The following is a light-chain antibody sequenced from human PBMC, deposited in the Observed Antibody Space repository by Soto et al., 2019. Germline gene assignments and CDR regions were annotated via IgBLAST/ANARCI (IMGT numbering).Light chain of an antibody. CDR1: QSVSSSY. CDR2: DIF. V-gene: IGKV3D-15*01. Sequence: EIVLTQSPGTLSLSPGERATLSCRASQSVSSSYLAWYQQKPGQAPGLLIYDIFTRATGVPTRISGSGSGTEFTLTISSLQSEDFAVYYCQQYNSWPLTFGGGTKVDIK. J-gene: IGKJ4*01. CDR3: QQYNSWPLT.